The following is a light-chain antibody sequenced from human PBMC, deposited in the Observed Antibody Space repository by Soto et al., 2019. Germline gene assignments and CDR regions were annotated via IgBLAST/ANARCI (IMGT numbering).Light chain of an antibody. CDR3: HQYGNSPLT. V-gene: IGKV3-20*01. Sequence: ETVLTQSPGTLSLSPGDRATLSCRASQNVYSNFVGWYQQRPGQAPRLLIYGTSTRATDIPDRFSGSGSGTDFTLTISRLEPDDFAVYFCHQYGNSPLTFGPVTKVDF. CDR1: QNVYSNF. CDR2: GTS. J-gene: IGKJ3*01.